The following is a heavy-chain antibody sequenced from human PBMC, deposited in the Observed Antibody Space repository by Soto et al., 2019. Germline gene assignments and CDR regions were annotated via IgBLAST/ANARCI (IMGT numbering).Heavy chain of an antibody. CDR2: ISSDGRTT. V-gene: IGHV3-64D*06. Sequence: GGSLRLSCSASRFTFSSYPMHWVRQAPGKGLEYVSAISSDGRTTYYPDSVKGRFTISRDNSKNTLFLQMTSLRAEDTAVYYCVEARGVASGYVSYYYYGLEVWGKGTTVTVSS. D-gene: IGHD5-12*01. CDR3: VEARGVASGYVSYYYYGLEV. CDR1: RFTFSSYP. J-gene: IGHJ6*01.